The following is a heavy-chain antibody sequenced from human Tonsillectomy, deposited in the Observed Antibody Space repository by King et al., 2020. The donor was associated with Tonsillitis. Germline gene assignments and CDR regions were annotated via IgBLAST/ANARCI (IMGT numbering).Heavy chain of an antibody. Sequence: TLKESGPALVKPTQTLTLTCTFSGFSLSTSGMCVNWIRQPPGKALEWLARIDWDDDKYYSTSLKTRLTISKDTSKNQVVLTMTNMDPVDTATYYCARIPEYSSSFNYMDVWGNGTTVTVSS. CDR3: ARIPEYSSSFNYMDV. D-gene: IGHD6-6*01. CDR2: IDWDDDK. V-gene: IGHV2-70*11. CDR1: GFSLSTSGMC. J-gene: IGHJ6*03.